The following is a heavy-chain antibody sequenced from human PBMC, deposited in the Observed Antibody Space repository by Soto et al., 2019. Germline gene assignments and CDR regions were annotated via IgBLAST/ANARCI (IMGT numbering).Heavy chain of an antibody. V-gene: IGHV1-2*02. CDR2: INPNSGGT. J-gene: IGHJ6*02. D-gene: IGHD6-6*01. CDR1: GYTFTGYY. Sequence: ASVKVSCKASGYTFTGYYMHWVRQAPGQGLEWMGWINPNSGGTNYAQKFQGRVTMTRDTSISTAYMELSRLRSDDTAVYYCARDSSSSNNYYYYVMDVWGQVPQVTVSS. CDR3: ARDSSSSNNYYYYVMDV.